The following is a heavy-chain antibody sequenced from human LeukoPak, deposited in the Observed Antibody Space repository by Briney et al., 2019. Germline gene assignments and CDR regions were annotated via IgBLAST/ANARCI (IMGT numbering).Heavy chain of an antibody. D-gene: IGHD3-22*01. J-gene: IGHJ2*01. Sequence: SETLSLTCTVSGGSISSYYWSWIRQPPGKGLEWIGYIYYSGSTNYNPSLKSRVTISVDTSKNQFSLKLSSVTAADTAVYYCARDPQYYYDSSGYLGWYLDLWGRGTLVTVSS. CDR1: GGSISSYY. CDR3: ARDPQYYYDSSGYLGWYLDL. V-gene: IGHV4-59*01. CDR2: IYYSGST.